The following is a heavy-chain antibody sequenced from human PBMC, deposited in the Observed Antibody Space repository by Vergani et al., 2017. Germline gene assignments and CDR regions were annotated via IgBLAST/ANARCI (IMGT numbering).Heavy chain of an antibody. Sequence: QVQLQQWGGGLLKPSETLPLTCVVNGGSSTSYHWTWIRQSPGEGLEWVGDIDHTGRPDYNPSLKSQLTMSVDNSRNQFSLTLNSVTATDTAIYFCAGVNTEANGHLFYYDVMDVLGPGSAVRVS. CDR2: IDHTGRP. V-gene: IGHV4-34*01. CDR3: AGVNTEANGHLFYYDVMDV. J-gene: IGHJ6*02. CDR1: GGSSTSYH. D-gene: IGHD4-11*01.